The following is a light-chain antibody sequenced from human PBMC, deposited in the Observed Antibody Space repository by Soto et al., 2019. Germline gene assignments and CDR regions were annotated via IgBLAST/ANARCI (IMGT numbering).Light chain of an antibody. CDR2: GAS. CDR3: QQYGGAPRT. Sequence: LYRRRRDTLSCRTSKRVNSIYLAWYQQKPGQAPRLLIYGASSRATGIPDRFSGSGSGTDFALALSCRDPDYFALYYYQQYGGAPRTFAQGTKVDIK. J-gene: IGKJ1*01. CDR1: KRVNSIY. V-gene: IGKV3-20*01.